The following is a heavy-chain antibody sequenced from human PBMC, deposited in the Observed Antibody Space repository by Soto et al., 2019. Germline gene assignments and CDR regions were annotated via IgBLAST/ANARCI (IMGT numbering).Heavy chain of an antibody. J-gene: IGHJ4*02. CDR3: AKELERGYSYGYRFVY. CDR2: ISGSGGST. Sequence: PGGSLRLSCAASGFTFSSYAMSWVRQAPGKGLEWVSAISGSGGSTYYADSVKGRFTISRDNSKNTLYLQMNSLRAEDTAVYYCAKELERGYSYGYRFVYWGQGTLVTVSS. CDR1: GFTFSSYA. D-gene: IGHD5-18*01. V-gene: IGHV3-23*01.